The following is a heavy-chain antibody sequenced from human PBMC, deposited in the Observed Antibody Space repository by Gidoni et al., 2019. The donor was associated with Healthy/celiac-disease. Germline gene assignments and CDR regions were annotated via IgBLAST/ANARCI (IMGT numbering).Heavy chain of an antibody. Sequence: VRQAPGQGLEWVAVISYDGSNKYYADSVKGRFTISRDNSKNTLYLQMNSLRAEDTAVYYCARDGSGTSCCDGMDVWGQGTTVTVSS. V-gene: IGHV3-30-3*01. J-gene: IGHJ6*02. CDR2: ISYDGSNK. D-gene: IGHD2-2*01. CDR3: ARDGSGTSCCDGMDV.